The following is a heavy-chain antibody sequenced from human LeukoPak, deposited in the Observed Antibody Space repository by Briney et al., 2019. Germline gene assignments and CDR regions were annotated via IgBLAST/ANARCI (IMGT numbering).Heavy chain of an antibody. D-gene: IGHD5-24*01. CDR1: GFTFSNYA. Sequence: PGGSLRLSCAVSGFTFSNYAMSWVRQAPGKGLEWFSAITDSGGDTYYGDSVKGRFTISRDNSKNTLDLQMSSLRAEDTAVYYCARAEMTTITYPDYWGQGTPVTVSS. CDR2: ITDSGGDT. J-gene: IGHJ4*02. V-gene: IGHV3-23*01. CDR3: ARAEMTTITYPDY.